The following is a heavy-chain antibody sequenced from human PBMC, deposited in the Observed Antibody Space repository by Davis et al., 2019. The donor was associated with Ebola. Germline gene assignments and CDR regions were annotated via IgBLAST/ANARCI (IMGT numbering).Heavy chain of an antibody. D-gene: IGHD5/OR15-5a*01. CDR3: ARGVGRASPDY. Sequence: GESLKISCAASGFNFKTYAMHWVRQVPGKGLEWVANIRQDGGQSYHVGSVKGRFTISRDNAKNSLYLQMNRLGAEDTAVYYCARGVGRASPDYWGQGTLVTVSP. CDR2: IRQDGGQS. V-gene: IGHV3-7*01. CDR1: GFNFKTYA. J-gene: IGHJ4*02.